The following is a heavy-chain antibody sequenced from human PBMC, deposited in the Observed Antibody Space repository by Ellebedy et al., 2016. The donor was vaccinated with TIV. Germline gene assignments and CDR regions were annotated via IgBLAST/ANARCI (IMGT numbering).Heavy chain of an antibody. D-gene: IGHD2-15*01. CDR2: ISYDGSNK. Sequence: GGSLRLXXAASGFTFSSYGMHWVRQAPGKGLEWVAVISYDGSNKYYADSVKGRFTISRDNSKNTLYLQMNSLRAEDTAVYYCAKDLIYSFESNYFDYWGQGTLVTVSS. CDR1: GFTFSSYG. CDR3: AKDLIYSFESNYFDY. J-gene: IGHJ4*02. V-gene: IGHV3-30*18.